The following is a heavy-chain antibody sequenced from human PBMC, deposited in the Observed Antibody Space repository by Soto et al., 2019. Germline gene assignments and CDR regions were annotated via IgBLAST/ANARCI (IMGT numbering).Heavy chain of an antibody. CDR2: INGYNGDT. Sequence: ASVKVSCKASGYTFTSYGIGWVRQAPGQGLEWMGWINGYNGDTNYAQKLQGRVTVTTDTSTSTAYMELRRLTSDATAVYYCARDKARVSDRSVPQFDHWGQGTLVTVSS. J-gene: IGHJ4*01. CDR1: GYTFTSYG. D-gene: IGHD3-22*01. V-gene: IGHV1-18*04. CDR3: ARDKARVSDRSVPQFDH.